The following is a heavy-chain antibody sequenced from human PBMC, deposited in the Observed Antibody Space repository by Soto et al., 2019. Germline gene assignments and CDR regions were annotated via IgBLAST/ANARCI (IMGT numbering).Heavy chain of an antibody. Sequence: PSETLSLTCTVSGGSISSSSYYWGWIRQPPGKGLEWIRSIYYSGSTYYNPSLKSRVTISVDTSKNQFSLKLSSVTAADTAVYYCARRRRAAAGGTPFDYWGQGTLVTVSS. D-gene: IGHD6-13*01. CDR1: GGSISSSSYY. CDR2: IYYSGST. CDR3: ARRRRAAAGGTPFDY. V-gene: IGHV4-39*01. J-gene: IGHJ4*02.